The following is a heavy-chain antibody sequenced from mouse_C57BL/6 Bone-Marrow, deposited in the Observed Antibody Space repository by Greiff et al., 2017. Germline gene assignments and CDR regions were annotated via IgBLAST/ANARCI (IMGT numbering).Heavy chain of an antibody. CDR3: AGHYDYDVYAMDY. J-gene: IGHJ4*01. Sequence: EVKLQESGGGLVKPGGSLKLSCAASGFTFSSYAMSWVRQTPEKRLEWVATISDGGSYTYYPDNVKGRFTISRDNAKNNLYLQMSHLKSEDTAMYYCAGHYDYDVYAMDYWGQGTSVTVSS. V-gene: IGHV5-4*03. CDR2: ISDGGSYT. CDR1: GFTFSSYA. D-gene: IGHD2-4*01.